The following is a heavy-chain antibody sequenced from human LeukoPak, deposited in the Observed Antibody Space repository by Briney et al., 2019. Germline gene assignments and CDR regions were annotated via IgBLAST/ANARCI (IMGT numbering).Heavy chain of an antibody. CDR3: AREDYYDTSLVR. V-gene: IGHV4-39*02. Sequence: SSETLSLTCTVSGGSISSSSYYWGWIRQPPGKGLEWIGSIYYSGSTYYDPSLKSRVTISVDTSKNQFSLKLSSVTAADTAVYYCAREDYYDTSLVRWGQGTLVTVSS. CDR1: GGSISSSSYY. J-gene: IGHJ1*01. D-gene: IGHD3-22*01. CDR2: IYYSGST.